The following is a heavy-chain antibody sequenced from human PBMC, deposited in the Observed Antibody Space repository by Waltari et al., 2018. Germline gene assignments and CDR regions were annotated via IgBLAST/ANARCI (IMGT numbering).Heavy chain of an antibody. V-gene: IGHV1-69*05. J-gene: IGHJ4*02. CDR3: AREGRWGYCSGGSCYSDY. CDR1: GGTFSSYA. D-gene: IGHD2-15*01. CDR2: IIPIFGTA. Sequence: QVQLVQSGAEVKKPGSSVKVSCKASGGTFSSYAISWVRQAPGQGLEWMGGIIPIFGTANYAQKFQGRVTITTDESTSTAYMELSSLRSEDTALYYCAREGRWGYCSGGSCYSDYWGQGILVTVSS.